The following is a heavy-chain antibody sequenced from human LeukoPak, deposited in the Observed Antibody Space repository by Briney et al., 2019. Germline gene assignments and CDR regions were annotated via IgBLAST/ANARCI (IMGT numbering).Heavy chain of an antibody. Sequence: SETLSLTCTVSGGSISSHFWTWIRQPPGKGLEWIGYIYYSGNTNYNPSLKSRVTISVDTSKNQFSLKLSSVTAADTAVYYCARELRYCTSTSCYLNSFDIWGQGTMVTVSS. J-gene: IGHJ3*02. CDR2: IYYSGNT. D-gene: IGHD2-2*01. CDR3: ARELRYCTSTSCYLNSFDI. CDR1: GGSISSHF. V-gene: IGHV4-59*11.